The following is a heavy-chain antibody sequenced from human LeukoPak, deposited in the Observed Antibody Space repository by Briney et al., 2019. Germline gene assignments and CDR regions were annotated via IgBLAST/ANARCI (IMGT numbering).Heavy chain of an antibody. D-gene: IGHD3-10*01. CDR2: ISSGSSTT. Sequence: GGSLRPSCAASGFTFSPLGMNWVRQAPGRGLEWVSYISSGSSTTYYADSVKGRFTISRDNAKNSLYLQVNSLRDEDTAVYYCARGRGLTLSYHYFDYWGQGTLVTVSS. CDR1: GFTFSPLG. J-gene: IGHJ4*02. V-gene: IGHV3-48*02. CDR3: ARGRGLTLSYHYFDY.